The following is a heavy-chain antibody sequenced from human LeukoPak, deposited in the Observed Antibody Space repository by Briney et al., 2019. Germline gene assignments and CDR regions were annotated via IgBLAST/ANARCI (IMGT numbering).Heavy chain of an antibody. Sequence: PSETLSLTCTVSGGSVSSYYWSWIRQPPGKGLEWIGYIFYGGTTSYNPSLKSRVSLSVDTSKNQFSLKLSSATAADTAVFYCARGAMGGANWFDPWGQGTLVTVSS. V-gene: IGHV4-59*02. D-gene: IGHD5-18*01. CDR3: ARGAMGGANWFDP. J-gene: IGHJ5*02. CDR1: GGSVSSYY. CDR2: IFYGGTT.